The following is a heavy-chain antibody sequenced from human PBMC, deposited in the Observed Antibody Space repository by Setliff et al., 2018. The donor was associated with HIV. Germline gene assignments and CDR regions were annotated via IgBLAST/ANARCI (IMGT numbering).Heavy chain of an antibody. CDR1: SGSISTSSYY. J-gene: IGHJ4*02. Sequence: SETLSLTCIVSSGSISTSSYYWGWIRQPPGKGLEWIGSIYYSGSTYYNPSLKSRITISIDTSKNQFSLRLSSVTAADTAVYFCARGTAPRRGTNYGGNYPLDYWGQGTLVTVS. V-gene: IGHV4-39*07. CDR3: ARGTAPRRGTNYGGNYPLDY. CDR2: IYYSGST. D-gene: IGHD4-17*01.